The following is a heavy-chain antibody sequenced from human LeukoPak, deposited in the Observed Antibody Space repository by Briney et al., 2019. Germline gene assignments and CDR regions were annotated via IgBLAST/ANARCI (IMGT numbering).Heavy chain of an antibody. Sequence: SETLSLTCTVSGGSISSYYWSWIRQPPGKGLEWIGYIYYSGSTNYNPSLKSRVTISVDTSKNQFSLKLSSVTAADTAVYYCARTSFDDSSGLSFDYWGQGTLVTVSS. V-gene: IGHV4-59*01. CDR2: IYYSGST. D-gene: IGHD3-22*01. CDR1: GGSISSYY. CDR3: ARTSFDDSSGLSFDY. J-gene: IGHJ4*02.